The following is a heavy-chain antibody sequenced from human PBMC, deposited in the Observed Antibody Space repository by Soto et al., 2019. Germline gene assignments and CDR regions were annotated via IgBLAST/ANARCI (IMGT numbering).Heavy chain of an antibody. J-gene: IGHJ4*02. D-gene: IGHD1-26*01. CDR2: MIGDGTSW. CDR1: GFVFRIYA. Sequence: EVQLLESGGGLAQAGGSLRLSCAASGFVFRIYAMNWVRQAPGKGLEWVAVMIGDGTSWDYADSVRGRFTISRDNSKNTLYLQMNSLRAEDTAVYYCAKDLRPDGRYDFDYWGQGTLVTVSS. V-gene: IGHV3-23*01. CDR3: AKDLRPDGRYDFDY.